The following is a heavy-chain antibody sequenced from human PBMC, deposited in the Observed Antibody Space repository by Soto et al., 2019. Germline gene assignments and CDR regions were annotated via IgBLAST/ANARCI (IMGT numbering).Heavy chain of an antibody. CDR2: ISGSGST. CDR3: AKALRFTFTTGYYLDV. D-gene: IGHD3-16*01. CDR1: GFTVSSYA. J-gene: IGHJ6*03. V-gene: IGHV3-23*01. Sequence: EVQLLESGGGLVQPGGSLRLSCAASGFTVSSYAMSWVRQAPGKGLEGVSVISGSGSTYSADSVKGRFTISRDSSKNTVYQQMNSLRAEDTAVYYCAKALRFTFTTGYYLDVWGRGTTVTVSS.